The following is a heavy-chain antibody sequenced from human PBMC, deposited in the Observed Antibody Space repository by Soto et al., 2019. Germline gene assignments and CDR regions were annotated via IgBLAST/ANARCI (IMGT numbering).Heavy chain of an antibody. D-gene: IGHD3-22*01. V-gene: IGHV1-2*02. J-gene: IGHJ4*02. CDR3: ARDRFDDSSGPDY. CDR1: GYTFTGYY. Sequence: QVQLVQSGAEVKKPGASVKVSCKASGYTFTGYYMHWVRQAPGQGLEWMGWMNPNSGGTNYAPKLQGRVTMTRDTSISTAYMELSRLRSDDTAVYYCARDRFDDSSGPDYWGQGTLVTVSS. CDR2: MNPNSGGT.